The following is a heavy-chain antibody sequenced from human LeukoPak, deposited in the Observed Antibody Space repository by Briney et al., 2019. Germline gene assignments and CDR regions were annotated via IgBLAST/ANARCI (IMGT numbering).Heavy chain of an antibody. CDR1: RFSFNDYA. Sequence: GGSLRLSCAASRFSFNDYAVSWVRQAPGKGLEWVSGIGGSGDRTYYADSVKGRFTISIDNSKNTLYLQMNNLRGDDTAIYYCAEGASSAWYLHYWGQGTLVTVSS. CDR2: IGGSGDRT. J-gene: IGHJ4*02. V-gene: IGHV3-23*01. CDR3: AEGASSAWYLHY. D-gene: IGHD6-19*01.